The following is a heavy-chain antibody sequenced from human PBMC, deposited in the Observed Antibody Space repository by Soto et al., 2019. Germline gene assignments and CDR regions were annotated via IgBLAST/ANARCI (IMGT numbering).Heavy chain of an antibody. D-gene: IGHD2-15*01. CDR1: GGSISGYY. Sequence: ETLSLTCTVSGGSISGYYWSWIRQPPGKGLEWVSVIYNEFTDYADSVRGRFSISTDSSKNALYLQMNSLRAEDSAVYYCVREPRYCSGGSCSIMGDAFDIWGQGTMVTVSS. CDR2: IYNEFT. V-gene: IGHV3-66*01. J-gene: IGHJ3*02. CDR3: VREPRYCSGGSCSIMGDAFDI.